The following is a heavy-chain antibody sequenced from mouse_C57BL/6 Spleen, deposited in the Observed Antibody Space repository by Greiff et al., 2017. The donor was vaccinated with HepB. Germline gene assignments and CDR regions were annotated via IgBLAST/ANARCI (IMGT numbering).Heavy chain of an antibody. CDR3: ARWRLFYAMDY. CDR2: IYPGDGDT. D-gene: IGHD3-2*02. J-gene: IGHJ4*01. V-gene: IGHV1-82*01. Sequence: QVQLKESGPELVKPGASVKISCKASGYAFSSSWMNWVKQRPGKGLEWIGRIYPGDGDTNYNGKFKGKATLTADKSSSTAYMQLSSLTSEDSAVYFCARWRLFYAMDYWGQGTSVTVPS. CDR1: GYAFSSSW.